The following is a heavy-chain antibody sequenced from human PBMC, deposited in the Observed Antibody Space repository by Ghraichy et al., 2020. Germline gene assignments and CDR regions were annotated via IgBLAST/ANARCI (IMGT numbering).Heavy chain of an antibody. D-gene: IGHD1-14*01. CDR2: IYYSGST. J-gene: IGHJ6*03. CDR3: NRYHYYYCYMDV. V-gene: IGHV4-39*01. CDR1: GGSISSSSYY. Sequence: SETLSLTCTVSGGSISSSSYYWGWIRQPPGKGLGWIGSIYYSGSTYYNPSLKSRVTISVDTSKNQFSLKLSSVTAADTAVYYCNRYHYYYCYMDVWGKGTTVTVSS.